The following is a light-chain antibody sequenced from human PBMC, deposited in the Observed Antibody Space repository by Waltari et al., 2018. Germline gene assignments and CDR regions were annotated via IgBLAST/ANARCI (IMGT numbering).Light chain of an antibody. CDR1: HENRNY. J-gene: IGKJ1*01. V-gene: IGKV1-33*01. CDR2: DTS. Sequence: DIQMTQSPSSLSASVGDRVTITCQASHENRNYLNWYQQKPGKAPKLLIYDTSNLETGVPSRFSGSGSGTDFTFTITSLQPEDVATYYCQQANSFPWTFGQGTRVDIK. CDR3: QQANSFPWT.